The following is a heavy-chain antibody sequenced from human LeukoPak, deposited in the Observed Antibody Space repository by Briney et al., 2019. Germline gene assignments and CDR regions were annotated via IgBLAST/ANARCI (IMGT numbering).Heavy chain of an antibody. V-gene: IGHV4-39*01. CDR2: IYYSGSS. CDR3: ARHTEYNYGYILH. CDR1: GFTFSSYSMN. D-gene: IGHD5-18*01. Sequence: AGGSLRLSCAASGFTFSSYSMNWVRQPPGKGLEWIGSIYYSGSSYYNPSLKSRVTMSVDTSKNHYSLKLSSVTAADTAVYYCARHTEYNYGYILHWGQGTLVTVSS. J-gene: IGHJ4*02.